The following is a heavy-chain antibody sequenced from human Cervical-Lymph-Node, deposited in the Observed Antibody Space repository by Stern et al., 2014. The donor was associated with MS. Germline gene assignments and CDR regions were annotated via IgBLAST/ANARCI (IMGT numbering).Heavy chain of an antibody. CDR1: GYTFTRFG. Sequence: QLVQSGAEVKKPGASVKVSCRSSGYTFTRFGISWVRQAPGQGLEWMGWISAYNGNTEYPQKFQGRVTMTRDTSTSTTYMELRSLTFDDTAVYYCARDRYAFWGQGTLVTVSS. D-gene: IGHD5-18*01. V-gene: IGHV1-18*01. J-gene: IGHJ4*02. CDR2: ISAYNGNT. CDR3: ARDRYAF.